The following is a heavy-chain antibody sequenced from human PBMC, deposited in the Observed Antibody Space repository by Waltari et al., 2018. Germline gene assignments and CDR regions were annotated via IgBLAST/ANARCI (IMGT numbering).Heavy chain of an antibody. CDR1: GGSISRPYY. Sequence: QVPLQESGPGPVKPSQTLTLTCNVSGGSISRPYYWSWIRQSPGKGREWIGYVYQSGSTLYNPTLNNRVTMSVDRSKNQFSLRLTSLTAADTAVYFCARGGGGYDKYYFDLWGQGTLVTVSS. CDR2: VYQSGST. V-gene: IGHV4-30-4*01. CDR3: ARGGGGYDKYYFDL. J-gene: IGHJ4*02. D-gene: IGHD5-12*01.